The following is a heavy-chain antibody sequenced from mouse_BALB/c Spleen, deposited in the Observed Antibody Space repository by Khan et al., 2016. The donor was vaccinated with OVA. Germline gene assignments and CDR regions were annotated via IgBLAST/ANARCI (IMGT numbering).Heavy chain of an antibody. Sequence: VQLQQSGAELVKPGASVKLSCTASGFNLKDTYIHWVKQRPEQGPEWIGRIDPANGDTKYDPKFQGKAPITADTSSNTAYLHLSILTSEDTAVYYCATLLGNPFAFWGQGTLVTVSA. CDR3: ATLLGNPFAF. D-gene: IGHD2-1*01. CDR2: IDPANGDT. J-gene: IGHJ3*01. CDR1: GFNLKDTY. V-gene: IGHV14-3*02.